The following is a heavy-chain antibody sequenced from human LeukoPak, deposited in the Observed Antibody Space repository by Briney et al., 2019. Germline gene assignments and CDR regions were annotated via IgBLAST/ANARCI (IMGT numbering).Heavy chain of an antibody. J-gene: IGHJ4*02. D-gene: IGHD6-6*01. CDR2: INPSGGST. CDR1: GYTFTSYD. CDR3: ARDRSIAARGVDY. Sequence: ASVKVSCKASGYTFTSYDINWVRQAPGQGLEWMGIINPSGGSTIYAQKFQGRVTMTRDTSTSTVYMELSSLRSEDTAVYYCARDRSIAARGVDYWGQGTLVTVSS. V-gene: IGHV1-46*01.